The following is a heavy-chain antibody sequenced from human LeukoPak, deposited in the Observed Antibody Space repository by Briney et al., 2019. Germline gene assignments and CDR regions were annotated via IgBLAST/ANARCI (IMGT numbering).Heavy chain of an antibody. J-gene: IGHJ4*02. Sequence: SVKVSCKASGGTFSSYAISWVRQAPGQGLEWMGGIIPIFGTANYAQKFQGRVTITTDESTSTAYMELSSLRSEDTAVYYCARDARGYCSSTSCFGYFDYWGQGTLVTVSS. V-gene: IGHV1-69*05. CDR1: GGTFSSYA. D-gene: IGHD2-2*01. CDR3: ARDARGYCSSTSCFGYFDY. CDR2: IIPIFGTA.